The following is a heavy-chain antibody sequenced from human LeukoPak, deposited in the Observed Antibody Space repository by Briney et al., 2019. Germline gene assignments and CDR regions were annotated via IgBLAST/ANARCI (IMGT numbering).Heavy chain of an antibody. CDR3: AKGGRSIAARPDY. CDR2: ISWNSGSI. V-gene: IGHV3-9*03. J-gene: IGHJ4*02. CDR1: GFTFDDYA. D-gene: IGHD6-6*01. Sequence: GRSLRLSCAASGFTFDDYAMHWVRQAPGKGLEWVSGISWNSGSIGYADSVKDRFTISRDNAKNSLYLQMNSLRAEDMALYYCAKGGRSIAARPDYWGQGTLVTVSS.